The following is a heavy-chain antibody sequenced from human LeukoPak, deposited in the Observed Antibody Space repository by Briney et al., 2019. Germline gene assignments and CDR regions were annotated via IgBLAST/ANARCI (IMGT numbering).Heavy chain of an antibody. D-gene: IGHD2-15*01. CDR2: INDRGSHT. V-gene: IGHV3-23*01. Sequence: GGSLRLSCAASGFTFSAFAMSWVRQAPGKGLEWVSGINDRGSHTYYAESAKGWFTISRDNSKNTLYLQMNSLRAEDTAVYFCAKGLLPDRLRFGMDIWGRGTTVTVSS. CDR1: GFTFSAFA. J-gene: IGHJ6*02. CDR3: AKGLLPDRLRFGMDI.